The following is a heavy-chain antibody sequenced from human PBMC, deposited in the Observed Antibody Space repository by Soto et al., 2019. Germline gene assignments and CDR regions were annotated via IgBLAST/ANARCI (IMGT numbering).Heavy chain of an antibody. V-gene: IGHV3-23*01. CDR2: ISGSGGST. CDR3: ANLLYYDYVWGSYRSPSWFDP. CDR1: GFTFSSYA. Sequence: GGSLRLSCAASGFTFSSYAMSWVRQAPGKGLEWVSAISGSGGSTYYADSVKGRFTISRDNSKNTLYLQMNSLRAEDTAVYYCANLLYYDYVWGSYRSPSWFDPWGQGTPVTVSS. J-gene: IGHJ5*02. D-gene: IGHD3-16*02.